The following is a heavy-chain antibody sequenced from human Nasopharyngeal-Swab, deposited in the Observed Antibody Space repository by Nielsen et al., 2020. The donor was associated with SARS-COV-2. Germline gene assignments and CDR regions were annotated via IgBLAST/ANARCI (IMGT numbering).Heavy chain of an antibody. CDR3: ARSEWIQLWSTGRRGMDV. CDR1: GGSISSDN. D-gene: IGHD5-18*01. J-gene: IGHJ6*02. CDR2: IYYSGGT. Sequence: GTLRLTCTVSGGSISSDNWSWSRKPPGKGLEGIGYIYYSGGTNYNPSLKSRVTISVDTSKNQFSLKLSSVTAADTAVYYCARSEWIQLWSTGRRGMDVWGQGTTVTVSS. V-gene: IGHV4-59*13.